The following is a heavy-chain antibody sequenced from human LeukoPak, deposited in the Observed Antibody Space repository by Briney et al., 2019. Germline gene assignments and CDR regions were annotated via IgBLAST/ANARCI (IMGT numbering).Heavy chain of an antibody. Sequence: RASVKVSCKVSGYTLTDLSMHWVRQAPGKGLEWMGGFDPEDGETIYAQKFQGRVTMTEYTFTDTAYMELSSLRSEDTAVYYCATDPVVVTAPYFDYWGQGTLVTVSS. D-gene: IGHD2-21*02. CDR3: ATDPVVVTAPYFDY. CDR1: GYTLTDLS. V-gene: IGHV1-24*01. CDR2: FDPEDGET. J-gene: IGHJ4*02.